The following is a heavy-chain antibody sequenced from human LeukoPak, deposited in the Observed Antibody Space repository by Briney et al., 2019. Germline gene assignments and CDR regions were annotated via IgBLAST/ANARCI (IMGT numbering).Heavy chain of an antibody. CDR3: ARAGFRFYDSSGYYYYMDV. J-gene: IGHJ6*03. CDR2: IIPIFGTA. Sequence: ASVKVSCKASGGTFSSYAISWVRQAPGQGLEWMGGIIPIFGTANYAQKFQGRVPITADESTSTAYMELSSLRSEDTAVYYCARAGFRFYDSSGYYYYMDVWGKGTTVTVSS. D-gene: IGHD3-22*01. CDR1: GGTFSSYA. V-gene: IGHV1-69*13.